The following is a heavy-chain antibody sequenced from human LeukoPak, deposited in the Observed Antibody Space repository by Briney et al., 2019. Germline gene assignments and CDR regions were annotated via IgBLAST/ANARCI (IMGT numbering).Heavy chain of an antibody. V-gene: IGHV3-21*01. CDR2: ISNTRTYI. D-gene: IGHD3-16*01. Sequence: GGSLRLSCDASGFSFRDYSMNWVRQSPGKGLEWVSSISNTRTYIYYADSVKGRFTISRDNAKRSLYLQMNSLRAEDTAVYYCAKEGGLDAFDIWGQGTMVTVSS. CDR1: GFSFRDYS. CDR3: AKEGGLDAFDI. J-gene: IGHJ3*02.